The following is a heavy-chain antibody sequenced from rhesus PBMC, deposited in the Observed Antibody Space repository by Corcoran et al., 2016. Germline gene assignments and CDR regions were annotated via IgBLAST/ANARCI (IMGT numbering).Heavy chain of an antibody. CDR2: IYGSGGST. Sequence: QVQLQESGPGLVKPSETPSLTCAVSGGSSSDDYYWHWTRKPPGKGLEWIGYIYGSGGSTSYNPSLKSRVTISTDTSKNQFSLKLSSVTAADTAVYYCARRLATVTLSYFDYWGQGVLVTVSS. V-gene: IGHV4-106*01. CDR3: ARRLATVTLSYFDY. CDR1: GGSSSDDYY. D-gene: IGHD5-36*02. J-gene: IGHJ4*01.